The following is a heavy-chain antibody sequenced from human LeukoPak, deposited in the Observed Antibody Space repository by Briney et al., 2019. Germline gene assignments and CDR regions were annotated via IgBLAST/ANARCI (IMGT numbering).Heavy chain of an antibody. CDR2: IIPILGIA. D-gene: IGHD3-22*01. V-gene: IGHV1-69*04. J-gene: IGHJ4*02. Sequence: SVKVSCKASGGTFSSYAISWVRQAPGQGLEWMGRIIPILGIANYAQKLQGRVTITADKSTSTAYMELSSLRSEDTAVYYCARVERLGYYDGWGQGTLVTVSS. CDR3: ARVERLGYYDG. CDR1: GGTFSSYA.